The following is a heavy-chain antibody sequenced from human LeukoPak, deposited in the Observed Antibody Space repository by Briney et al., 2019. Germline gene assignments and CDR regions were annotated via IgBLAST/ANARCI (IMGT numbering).Heavy chain of an antibody. CDR2: INTNTGNP. CDR3: ARALGLVPAAIVPTYYDYGMDV. Sequence: ASVKVSCKASGYTFTSYAKNWVRQAPGQGLEWMGWINTNTGNPTYAQGFTGRFVFSLDTSVSTAYLQISSLKAEDTAVYYCARALGLVPAAIVPTYYDYGMDVWGQGTTVTVFS. D-gene: IGHD2-2*02. J-gene: IGHJ6*02. CDR1: GYTFTSYA. V-gene: IGHV7-4-1*02.